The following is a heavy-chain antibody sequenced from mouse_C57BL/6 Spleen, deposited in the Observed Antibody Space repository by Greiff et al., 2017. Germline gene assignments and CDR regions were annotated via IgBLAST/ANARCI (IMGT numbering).Heavy chain of an antibody. D-gene: IGHD1-1*01. CDR2: ISSGSSTI. Sequence: EVKLVESGGGLVKPGGSLKLSCAASGFTISDYGMHWVSQAPEKGLEWVAYISSGSSTIYYADTVKGRFTITRDNAKNTLFLQMTSLRSEDAAMDYCARPLYYGSSYDWFAYWGQGTLVTVSA. J-gene: IGHJ3*01. CDR3: ARPLYYGSSYDWFAY. V-gene: IGHV5-17*01. CDR1: GFTISDYG.